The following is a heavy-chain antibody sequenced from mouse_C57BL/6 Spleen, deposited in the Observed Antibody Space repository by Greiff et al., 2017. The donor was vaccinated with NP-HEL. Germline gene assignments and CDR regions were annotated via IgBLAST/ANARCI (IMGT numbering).Heavy chain of an antibody. V-gene: IGHV5-15*01. Sequence: EVQRVESGGGLVQPGGSLKLSCAASGFTFSDYGMAWVRQAPRQGPEWVAFISNLAYSIYYADTVTGRFTISRENAKNTLYLEMSSLRSEDTAMYYCARHSNYEGFAYWGQGTLVTVSA. CDR1: GFTFSDYG. CDR2: ISNLAYSI. D-gene: IGHD2-5*01. J-gene: IGHJ3*01. CDR3: ARHSNYEGFAY.